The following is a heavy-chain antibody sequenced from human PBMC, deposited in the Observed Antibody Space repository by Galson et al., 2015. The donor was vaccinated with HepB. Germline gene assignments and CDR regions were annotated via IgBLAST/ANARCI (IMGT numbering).Heavy chain of an antibody. D-gene: IGHD3-10*01. Sequence: SLRLSCAASGFTFSSYAMSWVRQAPGKGLEWVSAISGSGGSTYYADSVKGRFTISRDNFKNTLYLQMSSLRAGDTAVYYCATEAGSYHNVRFDNWGQGTLAAVSS. CDR2: ISGSGGST. CDR3: ATEAGSYHNVRFDN. V-gene: IGHV3-23*01. CDR1: GFTFSSYA. J-gene: IGHJ4*02.